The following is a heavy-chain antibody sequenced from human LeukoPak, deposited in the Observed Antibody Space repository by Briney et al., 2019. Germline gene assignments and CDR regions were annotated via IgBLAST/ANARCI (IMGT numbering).Heavy chain of an antibody. V-gene: IGHV4-59*11. Sequence: PSETQSLTCTVSGVSIRSHYWIWIRQPPGKGLEWIGHISYSGSTNYNPSLKSRVTISVDTSKNQFSLRLSSVTAADTAVYYCARDGEGDEGWDYWGQGTLVTVSS. CDR2: ISYSGST. J-gene: IGHJ4*02. CDR3: ARDGEGDEGWDY. CDR1: GVSIRSHY. D-gene: IGHD7-27*01.